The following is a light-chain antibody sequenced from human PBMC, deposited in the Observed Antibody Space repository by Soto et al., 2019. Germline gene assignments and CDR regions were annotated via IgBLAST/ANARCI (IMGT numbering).Light chain of an antibody. J-gene: IGLJ1*01. V-gene: IGLV3-21*02. CDR3: QVWHSSSDHYV. Sequence: SYELTQPPSVSVAPGQTARITCGGNNIGGKSVHWYQQKPGQAPVLVVYDDSDRPSGIPERVSGSNSGNTATLTISRVEAGDEADYYCQVWHSSSDHYVFGTGTKVTVL. CDR1: NIGGKS. CDR2: DDS.